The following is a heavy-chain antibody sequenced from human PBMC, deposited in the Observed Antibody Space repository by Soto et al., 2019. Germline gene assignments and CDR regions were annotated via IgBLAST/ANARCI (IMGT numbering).Heavy chain of an antibody. Sequence: QVQLLESGGGVGQPGRSLRLSCAASGFTFSSYGMHWVRQAPGKGLEWVAVISYDGRNKYYADYMKGRFTISRDNSKNTLYLQMNSLRAEDTAVYYCAKGLRLDYGMDVWGQGTTVTVSS. CDR1: GFTFSSYG. CDR3: AKGLRLDYGMDV. CDR2: ISYDGRNK. V-gene: IGHV3-30*18. D-gene: IGHD5-12*01. J-gene: IGHJ6*02.